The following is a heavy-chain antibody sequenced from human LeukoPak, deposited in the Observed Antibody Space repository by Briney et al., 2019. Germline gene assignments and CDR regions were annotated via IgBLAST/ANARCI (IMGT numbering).Heavy chain of an antibody. CDR2: ISYDGSNK. J-gene: IGHJ4*02. V-gene: IGHV3-30*04. D-gene: IGHD5-18*01. Sequence: GGSLRLSCAASGFTFSNYSVHWVRQAPGKGLEWVAVISYDGSNKFYADSVRGRFFISRDNSKNTLYLQMNSLRAEGTALYYCARDPRIQLWLRGYFDNWGQGTLVTVSS. CDR3: ARDPRIQLWLRGYFDN. CDR1: GFTFSNYS.